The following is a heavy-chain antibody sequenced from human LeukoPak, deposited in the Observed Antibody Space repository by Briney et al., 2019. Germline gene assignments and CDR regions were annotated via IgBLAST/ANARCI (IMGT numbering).Heavy chain of an antibody. CDR3: ARDNDWAFHY. J-gene: IGHJ4*02. D-gene: IGHD3-9*01. Sequence: GGSLRLSCAASGFTFSNYVMSWVRQAPGKGLEWVSYINHNGEMIFYPDFVKGRFTISRDNAKNSLYLQMNNLRDEDTAVYYCARDNDWAFHYWGQGTLVTVSS. V-gene: IGHV3-48*02. CDR1: GFTFSNYV. CDR2: INHNGEMI.